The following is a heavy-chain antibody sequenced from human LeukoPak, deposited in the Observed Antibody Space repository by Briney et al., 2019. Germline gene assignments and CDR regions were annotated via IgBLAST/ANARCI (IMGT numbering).Heavy chain of an antibody. V-gene: IGHV3-21*01. J-gene: IGHJ6*02. D-gene: IGHD2-2*01. CDR1: GFTVSSNF. CDR2: ISSSSSYI. CDR3: ARGSYCSSTSCYRSYYYYGMDV. Sequence: KTGGSLRLSCAASGFTVSSNFMSWVRQAPGKGLEWVSSISSSSSYIYYADSVKGRFTISRDNAKNSLYLQMNSLRAEDTAVYYCARGSYCSSTSCYRSYYYYGMDVWGQGTTVTVSS.